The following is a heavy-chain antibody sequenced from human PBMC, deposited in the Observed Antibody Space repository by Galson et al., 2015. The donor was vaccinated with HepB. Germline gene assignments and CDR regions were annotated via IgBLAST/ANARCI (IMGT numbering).Heavy chain of an antibody. CDR2: IKSKTDGGTK. CDR3: TTNKGCGGDCPFDY. V-gene: IGHV3-15*01. J-gene: IGHJ4*02. D-gene: IGHD2-21*02. CDR1: GFTFSNAW. Sequence: SLRLSCAASGFTFSNAWMSWVRQAPGKGLEWVGRIKSKTDGGTKDYAAPVKGRFTISRDDSKNTLYLQMNSLKTEDTAVYYCTTNKGCGGDCPFDYWGQGTLVTVPS.